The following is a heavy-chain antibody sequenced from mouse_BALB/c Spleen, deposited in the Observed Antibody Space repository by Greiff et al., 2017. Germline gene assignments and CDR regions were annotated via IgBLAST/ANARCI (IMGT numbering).Heavy chain of an antibody. CDR2: ISSGSSTI. CDR3: ARGLGPHYYAMDY. J-gene: IGHJ4*01. CDR1: GFTFSSFG. D-gene: IGHD4-1*01. Sequence: EVHLVESGGGLVQPGGSRKLSCAASGFTFSSFGMHWVRQAPEKGLEWVAYISSGSSTIYYADTVKGRFTISRDNPKNTLFLQMTSLRSEDTAMYYCARGLGPHYYAMDYWGQGTSVTVSS. V-gene: IGHV5-17*02.